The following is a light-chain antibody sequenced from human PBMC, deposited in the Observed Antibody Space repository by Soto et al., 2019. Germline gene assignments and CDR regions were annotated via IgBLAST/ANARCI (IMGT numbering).Light chain of an antibody. CDR1: QFISSNY. V-gene: IGKV3D-7*01. CDR2: GAS. CDR3: QQYNNWPPIT. Sequence: EIVMTQSPATLSLSPGDRATLSCRASQFISSNYLSWYQQKPGQAPRLLIYGASTRATGIPDRFSGSGSGTEFTLTIRSLQSEDFAVYYCQQYNNWPPITFGQGTRREIK. J-gene: IGKJ5*01.